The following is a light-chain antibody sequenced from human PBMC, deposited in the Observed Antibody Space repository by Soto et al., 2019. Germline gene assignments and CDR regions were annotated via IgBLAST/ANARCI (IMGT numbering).Light chain of an antibody. V-gene: IGLV2-14*01. CDR1: SGDIGGYNY. CDR2: DVS. Sequence: QSVLTQPASVSGSPGQSITISCVGTSGDIGGYNYVSWYQQHPGKVPKVIIYDVSNRPSGVSYRFSGTKSGNTASLTISGLQAEDEADYYCSSYASSTTPYVFGTGTKVTVL. CDR3: SSYASSTTPYV. J-gene: IGLJ1*01.